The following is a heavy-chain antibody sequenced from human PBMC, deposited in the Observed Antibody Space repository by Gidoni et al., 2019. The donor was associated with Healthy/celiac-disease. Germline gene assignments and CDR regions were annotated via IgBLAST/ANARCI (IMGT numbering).Heavy chain of an antibody. J-gene: IGHJ3*02. Sequence: QVQLQESGPGLVKPSETLSLTCTVSGGSISSYYWSWIRQPAGKGLEWIGRIYTSGSTNYNPSLKSRVTMSVDTSKNQFSLKLSSVTAADTAVYYCARDQYSSGWYGDAFDIWGQGTMVTVSS. D-gene: IGHD6-19*01. CDR3: ARDQYSSGWYGDAFDI. CDR1: GGSISSYY. CDR2: IYTSGST. V-gene: IGHV4-4*07.